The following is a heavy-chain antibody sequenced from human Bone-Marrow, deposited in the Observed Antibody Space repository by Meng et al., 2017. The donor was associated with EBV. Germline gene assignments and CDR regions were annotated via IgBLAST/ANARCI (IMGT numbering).Heavy chain of an antibody. CDR3: APRRRGSHWFDP. J-gene: IGHJ5*02. CDR2: IYYNGSN. CDR1: PGTSGGLV. D-gene: IGHD3-10*01. Sequence: VQLLHSWLGLSNHPETLSHTSSVSPGTSGGLVWAWIRQPPGKALEWLGEIYYNGSNNYNPSLKSRVTMSIDTSKNQLSLKMSTVTAADTAVYYCAPRRRGSHWFDPWGQGTLVTVSS. V-gene: IGHV4-34*08.